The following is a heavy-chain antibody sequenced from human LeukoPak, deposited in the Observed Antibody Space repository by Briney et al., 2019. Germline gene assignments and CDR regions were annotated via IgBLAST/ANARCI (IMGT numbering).Heavy chain of an antibody. J-gene: IGHJ4*02. D-gene: IGHD5-12*01. Sequence: GGSLRLSCAASGFTFSSYAMSWVRQAPGKGLEWVSAISGSGGSTYYADSVKGRFTISRDNSKNTLCLQMNSLRAEDTAVYYCAKVKGIVATTRPEAYFDYWGQGTLVTVSS. CDR3: AKVKGIVATTRPEAYFDY. CDR2: ISGSGGST. V-gene: IGHV3-23*01. CDR1: GFTFSSYA.